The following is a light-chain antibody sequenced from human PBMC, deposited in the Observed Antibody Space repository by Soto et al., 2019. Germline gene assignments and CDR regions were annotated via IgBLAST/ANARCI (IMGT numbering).Light chain of an antibody. Sequence: QTVLPQPTSASAAPGQIVTHSCSGSLPTIGGNSVSWFQKHPGTPPRLLSYDDNKRPSGIPDRFSGSKSGTSATLGITGFQTGDEADYYCGSWDSSLSAYVFGSGTKVNVL. V-gene: IGLV1-51*01. CDR2: DDN. CDR3: GSWDSSLSAYV. CDR1: LPTIGGNS. J-gene: IGLJ1*01.